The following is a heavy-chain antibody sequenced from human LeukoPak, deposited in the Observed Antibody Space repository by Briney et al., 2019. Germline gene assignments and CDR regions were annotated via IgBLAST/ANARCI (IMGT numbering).Heavy chain of an antibody. Sequence: GGSLRLSCAASGFTFSSYAMSWVRQAPGKGLEWVSAISGSGGSTYYADSVKGRLTISRDNSKNTLYLQMNSLRAEDTAVYYCARDNGYNGPQHFDYWGQGTLVTVSS. CDR1: GFTFSSYA. V-gene: IGHV3-23*01. J-gene: IGHJ4*02. CDR2: ISGSGGST. CDR3: ARDNGYNGPQHFDY. D-gene: IGHD5-24*01.